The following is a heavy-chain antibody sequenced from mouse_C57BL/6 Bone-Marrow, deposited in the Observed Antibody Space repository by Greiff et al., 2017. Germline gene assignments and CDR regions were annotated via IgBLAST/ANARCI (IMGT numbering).Heavy chain of an antibody. CDR1: GFTFSDYG. CDR3: ARTGLWDAMDY. V-gene: IGHV5-17*01. Sequence: EVQGVESGGGLVKPGGSLKLSCAASGFTFSDYGMHWVRQAPEKGLEWVAYISSGSSTIYYADTVKGRFSISRAHAKNTLILQLTSLRSEDTAMYYCARTGLWDAMDYWGQGTSVTVSS. CDR2: ISSGSSTI. J-gene: IGHJ4*01. D-gene: IGHD3-1*01.